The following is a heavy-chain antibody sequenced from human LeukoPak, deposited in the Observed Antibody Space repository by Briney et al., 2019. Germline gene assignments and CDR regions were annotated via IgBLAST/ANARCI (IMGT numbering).Heavy chain of an antibody. V-gene: IGHV3-7*01. Sequence: GGSLRLSCAASGFTFSTYWMSWVRQAPGKGLEWVANINEEGSEKYYVDSVKGRFTISRDNAKNSLYLQMNSLRAEDTAAYYCARVSPNTVTTLQYFDYWGQGTLVTVSS. CDR1: GFTFSTYW. J-gene: IGHJ4*02. D-gene: IGHD4-17*01. CDR2: INEEGSEK. CDR3: ARVSPNTVTTLQYFDY.